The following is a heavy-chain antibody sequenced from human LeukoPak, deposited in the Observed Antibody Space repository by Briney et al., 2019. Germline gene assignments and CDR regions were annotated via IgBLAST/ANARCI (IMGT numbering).Heavy chain of an antibody. CDR3: AIFDFLFGEIDNWFDP. Sequence: GESLKISCKGSGYNFTIYWIGWVRQMPGKGLEWMGIIYPGDSDTRYSPSFQGQVTISADKSISTAYLQWSSLKASDTAMYYCAIFDFLFGEIDNWFDPWGQGTQVAVSS. J-gene: IGHJ5*02. CDR1: GYNFTIYW. D-gene: IGHD3-16*01. V-gene: IGHV5-51*01. CDR2: IYPGDSDT.